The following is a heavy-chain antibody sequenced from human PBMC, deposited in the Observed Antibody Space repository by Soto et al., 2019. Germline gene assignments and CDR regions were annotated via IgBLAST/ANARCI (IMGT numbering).Heavy chain of an antibody. CDR3: AREWFGVDY. CDR2: ISAYNGNT. V-gene: IGHV1-18*01. D-gene: IGHD3-16*01. Sequence: QVQLVQSVAEVTKPGASVKVSCKASGYTFTSYGISWVRQAPGQGLEWMGWISAYNGNTNYAQKLQGRVIMPTETSTSTAYLDLRMLRSDDTPVYYLAREWFGVDYWGQGTLVTVSS. CDR1: GYTFTSYG. J-gene: IGHJ4*02.